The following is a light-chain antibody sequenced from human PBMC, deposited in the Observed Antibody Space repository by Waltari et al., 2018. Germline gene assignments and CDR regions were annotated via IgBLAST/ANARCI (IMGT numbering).Light chain of an antibody. CDR2: YNN. Sequence: QSVLTQPPSASAPPGQRVSIFCSGSSSNIGTNTVNWYQELPGTAPKLLIYYNNQRPSGVPDRVFGSKSGTSASLGISGLQPGDEALYYCAAWDASLNGFVFGSGTKVTV. CDR3: AAWDASLNGFV. V-gene: IGLV1-44*01. CDR1: SSNIGTNT. J-gene: IGLJ1*01.